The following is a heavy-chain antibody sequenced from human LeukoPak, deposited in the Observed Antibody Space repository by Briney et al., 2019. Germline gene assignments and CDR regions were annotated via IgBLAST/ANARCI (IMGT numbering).Heavy chain of an antibody. D-gene: IGHD4-11*01. CDR1: GYSINNNYY. Sequence: SETLSLTCTVSGYSINNNYYWTWIRQPPGKGLEWIGYVDHTGSTKFNPSLNGRVSISRDTSNNFFSLRLRSVTAADTAVCFCARGRVSSSTWYSTYYYFFYMDFWGKGTTVTVSS. J-gene: IGHJ6*03. V-gene: IGHV4-61*03. CDR3: ARGRVSSSTWYSTYYYFFYMDF. CDR2: VDHTGST.